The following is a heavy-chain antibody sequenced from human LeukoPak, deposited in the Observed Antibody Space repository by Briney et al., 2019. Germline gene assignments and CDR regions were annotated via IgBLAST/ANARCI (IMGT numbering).Heavy chain of an antibody. V-gene: IGHV3-53*01. CDR2: IYSGGST. D-gene: IGHD6-13*01. J-gene: IGHJ3*02. Sequence: GGSLRLSCAASGFTVSSNYMSWVRQAPGKGLEWVSVIYSGGSTYYADSVKGRFTISRDNSKNTVYLQMNKLRAEDTAVYYCARALLSYSSSWNGGAFDIWGQGTMVTVSS. CDR3: ARALLSYSSSWNGGAFDI. CDR1: GFTVSSNY.